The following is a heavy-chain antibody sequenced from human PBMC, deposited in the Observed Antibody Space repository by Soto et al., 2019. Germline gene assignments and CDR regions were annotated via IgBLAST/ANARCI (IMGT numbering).Heavy chain of an antibody. CDR3: ARSVGQKTKYYYYMDV. CDR2: MNPNSGNT. Sequence: ASVKVSCKASGYTFTSYDINWVRQATGQGLEWMGWMNPNSGNTGYAQKFQGRVTMTRNTSISTAYMELSSLRSEDTAVYYCARSVGQKTKYYYYMDVWGKGTTVTVSS. CDR1: GYTFTSYD. D-gene: IGHD1-26*01. J-gene: IGHJ6*03. V-gene: IGHV1-8*01.